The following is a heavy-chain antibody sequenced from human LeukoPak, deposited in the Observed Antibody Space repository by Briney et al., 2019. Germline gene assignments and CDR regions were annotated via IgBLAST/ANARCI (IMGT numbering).Heavy chain of an antibody. V-gene: IGHV4-39*01. Sequence: KPSEPLSLTCPVSGGSISGSSYYWGWIRQPPGKGLAWIGSIYYSGSSYYNPSLKSRFTISVHTSKNQFSLKLSSVTAADTAVYYCARHVDTATDYFDYWGQGTLVTVSS. CDR3: ARHVDTATDYFDY. CDR2: IYYSGSS. D-gene: IGHD5-18*01. J-gene: IGHJ4*02. CDR1: GGSISGSSYY.